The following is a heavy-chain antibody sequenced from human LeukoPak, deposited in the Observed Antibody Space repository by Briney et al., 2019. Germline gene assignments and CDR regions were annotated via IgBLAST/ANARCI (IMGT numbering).Heavy chain of an antibody. CDR3: AKGRRVVVPAAIDY. Sequence: GGSLRLSCAASGFTFSSYAMHWVRQAPGKGLEWVAVISYDGSNKYYADSVKGRFTISRDNSKNTLYLQMNSLRAEDTAVYYCAKGRRVVVPAAIDYWGQGTLVTVSS. V-gene: IGHV3-30-3*01. CDR1: GFTFSSYA. CDR2: ISYDGSNK. D-gene: IGHD2-2*01. J-gene: IGHJ4*02.